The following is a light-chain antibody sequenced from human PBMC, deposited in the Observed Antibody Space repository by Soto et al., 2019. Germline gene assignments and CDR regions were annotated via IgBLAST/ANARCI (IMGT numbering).Light chain of an antibody. CDR2: GAS. CDR1: QSVSSN. V-gene: IGKV3-15*01. J-gene: IGKJ2*02. Sequence: EIVMTQSPATLSVSPGERATLSCRASQSVSSNLAWYQQKPGQAPRLLIYGASNRATGIPARFSGSGSGTEFTLTISSLQAEDFAVYYWQQYNNWRGTFGQGTKLEIK. CDR3: QQYNNWRGT.